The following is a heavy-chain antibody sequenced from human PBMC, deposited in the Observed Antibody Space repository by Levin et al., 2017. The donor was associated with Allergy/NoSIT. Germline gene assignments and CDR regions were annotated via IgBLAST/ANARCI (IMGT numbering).Heavy chain of an antibody. CDR3: ARWVDYGGNREGGKFDY. Sequence: GESLKISCKASGYTFTSYYMHWVRQAPGQGLEWMGIINPSGGSTSYAQKFQGRVTMTRDTSTSTVYMELSSLRSEDTAVYYCARWVDYGGNREGGKFDYWGQGTLVTVSS. D-gene: IGHD4-23*01. J-gene: IGHJ4*02. V-gene: IGHV1-46*01. CDR1: GYTFTSYY. CDR2: INPSGGST.